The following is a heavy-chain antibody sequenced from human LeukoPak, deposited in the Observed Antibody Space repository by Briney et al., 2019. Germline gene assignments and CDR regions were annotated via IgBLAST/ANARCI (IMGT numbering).Heavy chain of an antibody. Sequence: NSSETLSLTCAVYGGSFSGYYWSWIRQPPGKGLEWIGEINHSGSTNYNPSLKSRVTISVDTSKNQFSLKLSSVTAADTSVYYCARGLPATYYYYYGMDVWGQGTTVTVSS. J-gene: IGHJ6*02. CDR3: ARGLPATYYYYYGMDV. CDR1: GGSFSGYY. V-gene: IGHV4-34*01. CDR2: INHSGST.